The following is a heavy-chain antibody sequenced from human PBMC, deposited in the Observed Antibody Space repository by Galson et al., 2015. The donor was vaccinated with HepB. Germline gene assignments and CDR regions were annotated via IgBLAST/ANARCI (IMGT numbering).Heavy chain of an antibody. CDR1: GYTFTSYG. V-gene: IGHV1-18*04. CDR3: ARDQIVVVPTEGAGYYYYYGMDV. J-gene: IGHJ6*02. Sequence: SVKVSCKASGYTFTSYGISWVRQAPGQGLEWMGWISAYNGNTNYAQKLQGRVTMTTDTSTSTAYMELRSLRSDDTAVYYCARDQIVVVPTEGAGYYYYYGMDVWGQGTTVTVSS. D-gene: IGHD2-2*01. CDR2: ISAYNGNT.